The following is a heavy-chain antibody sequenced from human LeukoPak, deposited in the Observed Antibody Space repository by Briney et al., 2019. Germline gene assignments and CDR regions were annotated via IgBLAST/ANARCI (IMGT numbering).Heavy chain of an antibody. CDR3: ARDPLSTNDFDI. V-gene: IGHV4-59*01. CDR1: GGSITNSY. CDR2: INYSGTT. J-gene: IGHJ3*02. Sequence: SETLSLTCTVSGGSITNSYWNWIRQSPGKGLEWIGYINYSGTTNYNPSLRGRVTISVDTSKNQFSLKLSSVTAADTVVYFCARDPLSTNDFDIWGQGTMVTVSS. D-gene: IGHD1-1*01.